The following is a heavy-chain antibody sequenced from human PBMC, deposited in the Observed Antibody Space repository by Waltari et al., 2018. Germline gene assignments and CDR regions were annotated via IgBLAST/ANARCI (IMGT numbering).Heavy chain of an antibody. Sequence: QVQLQESGPGLVKPSETLSLTCTVSGGSISSYYWIWIRHPPGQGLEWIGYIYYRGSTNYNPSLKSRVTISVDTSKNQFSLKLSSVTAADTAVYYCARHRRDGYNPVPGYYYYYYMDVWGKGTTVTISS. CDR2: IYYRGST. D-gene: IGHD5-12*01. CDR3: ARHRRDGYNPVPGYYYYYYMDV. CDR1: GGSISSYY. V-gene: IGHV4-59*01. J-gene: IGHJ6*03.